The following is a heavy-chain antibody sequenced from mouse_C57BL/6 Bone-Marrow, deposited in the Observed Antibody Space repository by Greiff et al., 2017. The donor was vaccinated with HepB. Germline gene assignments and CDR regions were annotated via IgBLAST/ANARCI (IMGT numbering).Heavy chain of an antibody. D-gene: IGHD2-1*01. J-gene: IGHJ1*03. CDR1: GFSLTSYG. CDR3: AKKEYYGNFYWYFDV. V-gene: IGHV2-5*01. Sequence: QVQLQQSGPGLVQPSQSLSITCTVSGFSLTSYGVHWVRQSPGKGLEWLGVIWRGGSTDYNAAFMSRLSITKDNSKSQVFFKMNSLQADDTAIYYCAKKEYYGNFYWYFDVWGTGTTVTVSS. CDR2: IWRGGST.